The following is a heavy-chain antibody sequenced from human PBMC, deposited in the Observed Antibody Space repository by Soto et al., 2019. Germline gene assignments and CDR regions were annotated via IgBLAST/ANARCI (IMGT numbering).Heavy chain of an antibody. V-gene: IGHV4-61*01. J-gene: IGHJ6*02. CDR1: GGSVGTGMKY. Sequence: SETLSLTCTVSGGSVGTGMKYWGWVRQPPVKALEFIGYMYKTGETLLNSSLKSRVTLSMETSKNQFSLTLSSVTAADTAVYFCMKAHESGDFLGMSVWGPGTTVTVSS. CDR3: MKAHESGDFLGMSV. D-gene: IGHD3-10*01. CDR2: MYKTGET.